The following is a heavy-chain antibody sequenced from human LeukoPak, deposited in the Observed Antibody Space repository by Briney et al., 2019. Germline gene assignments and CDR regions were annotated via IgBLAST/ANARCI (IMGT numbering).Heavy chain of an antibody. Sequence: SETLSLTCTVSGGSISSYYWSWIRQPAGKGLEWIGRISTSGSTNYNPSLKSRVTMSVDTSKNQFSLKLSSVTAADTAVYYCARDRILDYYDSPDAFDIWGQGTMVTVSS. D-gene: IGHD3-22*01. CDR1: GGSISSYY. CDR2: ISTSGST. J-gene: IGHJ3*02. CDR3: ARDRILDYYDSPDAFDI. V-gene: IGHV4-4*07.